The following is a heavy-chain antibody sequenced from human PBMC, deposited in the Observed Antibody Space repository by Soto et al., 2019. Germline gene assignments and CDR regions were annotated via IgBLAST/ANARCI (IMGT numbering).Heavy chain of an antibody. CDR2: IYYSWST. J-gene: IGHJ4*02. D-gene: IGHD6-19*01. CDR1: GGSISSYY. Sequence: SETLSLTCTVSGGSISSYYWSWIRQPPGKGLEWIGYIYYSWSTNYNPSLKSRVTISVDTSKNQFSLKLSSVTAADTAVYYCARVGSGWTIDYWGQGTLVTVS. V-gene: IGHV4-59*01. CDR3: ARVGSGWTIDY.